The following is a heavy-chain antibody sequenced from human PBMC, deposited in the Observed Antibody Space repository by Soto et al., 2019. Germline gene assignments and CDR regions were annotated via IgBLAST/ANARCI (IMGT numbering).Heavy chain of an antibody. D-gene: IGHD2-2*01. CDR1: GFTFSNAW. CDR2: IKSKTDGGTT. V-gene: IGHV3-15*01. Sequence: PGGSLRLSCAASGFTFSNAWMSWVRQAPGKGLEWVGRIKSKTDGGTTDYAAPVKGRFTISRDDSKNTLYLQMNSLKTEDTAVYYCTTELYIVVVPVAIQIFDYWGQGTLVTVSS. CDR3: TTELYIVVVPVAIQIFDY. J-gene: IGHJ4*02.